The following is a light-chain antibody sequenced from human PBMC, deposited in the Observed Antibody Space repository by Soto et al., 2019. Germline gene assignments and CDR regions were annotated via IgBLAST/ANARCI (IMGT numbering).Light chain of an antibody. J-gene: IGKJ4*01. CDR1: QSVSSY. CDR3: QRRSTAPGPI. Sequence: EIVLTQSPATLSLSPGERATLSCRASQSVSSYLAWYQHKPGQAPRLLIYDASSRATGIPARVSGSGSGTTSPLTISSLGLKVFDVFCGQRRSTAPGPIFGGG. V-gene: IGKV3-11*01. CDR2: DAS.